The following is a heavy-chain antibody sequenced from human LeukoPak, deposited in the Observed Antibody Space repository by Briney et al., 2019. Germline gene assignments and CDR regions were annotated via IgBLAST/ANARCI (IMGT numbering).Heavy chain of an antibody. V-gene: IGHV3-33*06. D-gene: IGHD6-19*01. CDR2: IRYNGSNK. J-gene: IGHJ4*02. CDR1: GFTFSSYG. Sequence: GGSLRLSCAASGFTFSSYGMHWVRQAPGKGLEWVAVIRYNGSNKYYADSVKGRFTISRDNSKNTLYLQMNSLRAEDTAVYYCAKTTGDSSGWFDSYFDYWGQGTLVTVSS. CDR3: AKTTGDSSGWFDSYFDY.